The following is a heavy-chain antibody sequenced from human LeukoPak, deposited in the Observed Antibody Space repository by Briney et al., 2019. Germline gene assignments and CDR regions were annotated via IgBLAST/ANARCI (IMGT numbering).Heavy chain of an antibody. Sequence: SETLSLTCTVSGGSISSSSYYWGWIRQPPGKGLEWIGSIYHSGSTFFNPSLKSRVTISVDTSKNQFSLNLSSVSAADTAVYYCARDNIAVAATEFDYWGQGTLVTVSS. CDR2: IYHSGST. V-gene: IGHV4-39*07. CDR1: GGSISSSSYY. D-gene: IGHD6-19*01. CDR3: ARDNIAVAATEFDY. J-gene: IGHJ4*02.